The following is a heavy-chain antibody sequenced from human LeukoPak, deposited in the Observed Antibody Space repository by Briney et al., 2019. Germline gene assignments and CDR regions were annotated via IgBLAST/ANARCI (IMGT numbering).Heavy chain of an antibody. J-gene: IGHJ6*02. Sequence: GGSLRLSCAASGFTFSSYAMHWVRQAPGKGLEWVAVISYDGSNKYYADSVKGRFTISRDNSKNTLYLQMNSLRAEDTAVYYCARDGMDVWGQGTTVTVSS. V-gene: IGHV3-30*04. CDR3: ARDGMDV. CDR2: ISYDGSNK. CDR1: GFTFSSYA.